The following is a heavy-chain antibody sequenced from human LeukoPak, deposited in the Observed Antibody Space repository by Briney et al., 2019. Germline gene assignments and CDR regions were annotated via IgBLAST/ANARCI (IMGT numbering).Heavy chain of an antibody. V-gene: IGHV3-33*01. CDR1: GFTFSNYG. CDR3: ARGMNEYFFDY. CDR2: IWYDGSNK. D-gene: IGHD1-1*01. J-gene: IGHJ4*02. Sequence: GGSLRLSCAASGFTFSNYGMHWVRQAPGKGLEWVAVIWYDGSNKYYADSVKGRFTVSRDNSKNTLYLQMNSLRAEDTATYYCARGMNEYFFDYWGQGTLVTVSS.